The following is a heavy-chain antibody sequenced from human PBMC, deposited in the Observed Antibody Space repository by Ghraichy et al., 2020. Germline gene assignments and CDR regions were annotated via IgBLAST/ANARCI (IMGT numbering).Heavy chain of an antibody. CDR1: GGSISSSSYY. CDR2: IYYSGST. CDR3: ASPRIAVAGTGAFDI. D-gene: IGHD6-19*01. Sequence: ESLNISCTVSGGSISSSSYYWGWIRQPPGKGLEWIGSIYYSGSTYYNPSLKSRVTISVDTSKNQFSLKLSSVTAADTAVYYCASPRIAVAGTGAFDIWGQGTMVTVSS. J-gene: IGHJ3*02. V-gene: IGHV4-39*01.